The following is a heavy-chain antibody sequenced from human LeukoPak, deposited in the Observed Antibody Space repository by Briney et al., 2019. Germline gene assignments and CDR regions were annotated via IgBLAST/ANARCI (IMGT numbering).Heavy chain of an antibody. Sequence: SETLSLTCTVSGGSISSYYWSWIRQPPGKGLEWIGYIYYSGSTNYNPSLKSRVTISVDTSKNQFSLKLSSVTAADTAVYYCARDSRYYDSSGFDYWGQGTLVTVSS. CDR2: IYYSGST. CDR3: ARDSRYYDSSGFDY. J-gene: IGHJ4*02. D-gene: IGHD3-22*01. V-gene: IGHV4-59*12. CDR1: GGSISSYY.